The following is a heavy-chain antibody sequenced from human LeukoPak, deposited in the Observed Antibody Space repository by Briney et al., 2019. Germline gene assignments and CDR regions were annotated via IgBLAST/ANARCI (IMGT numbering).Heavy chain of an antibody. CDR1: GGSFSGYY. Sequence: SETLSLTCAVYGGSFSGYYWSWIRQPPGKGLEWIGEINHSGSTNYNPSLKSRVTISVDTSKNQFSLKLSSVTAADTAVYYCASKMATIDYWGQGTLVTVSS. CDR3: ASKMATIDY. CDR2: INHSGST. J-gene: IGHJ4*02. D-gene: IGHD5-24*01. V-gene: IGHV4-34*01.